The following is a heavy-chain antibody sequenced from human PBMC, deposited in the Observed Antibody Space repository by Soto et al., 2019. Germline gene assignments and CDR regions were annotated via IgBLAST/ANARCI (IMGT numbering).Heavy chain of an antibody. D-gene: IGHD4-17*01. J-gene: IGHJ4*02. CDR3: ARNTMTTAYYFDY. Sequence: ESLSLSCPLSGGSSNSYYWIWIQQPPGKGLEWIGYIYYRGTTKYNLSLKSRVTISVDTPQNQSSLQLSSVTAADKAVYYCARNTMTTAYYFDYWGQGTMVTVYS. CDR2: IYYRGTT. CDR1: GGSSNSYY. V-gene: IGHV4-59*01.